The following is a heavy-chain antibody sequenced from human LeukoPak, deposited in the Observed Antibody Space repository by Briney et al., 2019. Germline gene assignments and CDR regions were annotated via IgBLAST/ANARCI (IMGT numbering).Heavy chain of an antibody. J-gene: IGHJ6*02. CDR3: ARDLIRPENCSGGSCYYYYYGMDV. V-gene: IGHV3-30-3*01. Sequence: GGSLRLSCAASGFTFSSYAMHWVRQAPGKGLEWVAVISYDGSNKYYADSVKGRFTISRDNSKNTLYLQMNSLRAEDTAVYYCARDLIRPENCSGGSCYYYYYGMDVWGQGTTVTVSS. CDR1: GFTFSSYA. CDR2: ISYDGSNK. D-gene: IGHD2-15*01.